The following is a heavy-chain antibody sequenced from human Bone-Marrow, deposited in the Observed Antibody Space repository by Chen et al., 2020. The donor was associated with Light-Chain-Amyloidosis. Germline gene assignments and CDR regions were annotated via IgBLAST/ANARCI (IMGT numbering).Heavy chain of an antibody. CDR3: VRGDDDRNYRDAFDL. CDR1: GFTFSTYW. J-gene: IGHJ3*01. Sequence: EVQLVESGGGLAQPGGSLRLSCAASGFTFSTYWMHWVRQAPGKGLVWVSRINSGDGTNTNYADFVKGRFTISRDNAKNTLYLQMNSLRADDTAVYYCVRGDDDRNYRDAFDLWGHGTMVTVSS. V-gene: IGHV3-74*01. D-gene: IGHD4-4*01. CDR2: INSGDGTNT.